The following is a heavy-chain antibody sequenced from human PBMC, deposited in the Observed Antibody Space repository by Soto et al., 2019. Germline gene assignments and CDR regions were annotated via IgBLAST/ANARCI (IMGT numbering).Heavy chain of an antibody. D-gene: IGHD3-22*01. J-gene: IGHJ4*02. CDR1: GGSISSYY. CDR2: IYYSGST. V-gene: IGHV4-59*01. Sequence: PSETLSLTCTVSGGSISSYYWSWIRQPPGKGLEWIGYIYYSGSTNYNPSLKSRVTISVDTSKNQFSLKLSSVTAADTAAYYCASSGREDYYDSSGYPWVLYDYWGQGTLVTVSS. CDR3: ASSGREDYYDSSGYPWVLYDY.